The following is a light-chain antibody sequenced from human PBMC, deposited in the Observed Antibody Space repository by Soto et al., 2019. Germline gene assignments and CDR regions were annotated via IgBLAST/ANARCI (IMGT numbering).Light chain of an antibody. V-gene: IGKV3-20*01. CDR1: QSLSSNY. Sequence: EIVLTQSPGTLSLSPGETAALSCRASQSLSSNYLAWYQQKPGQSPSLLIYGASTRATGIPDRFSGSGSGTDFTLTISRLEPEDFAVYYCHQYNNLPWTFGQGTKVEI. CDR3: HQYNNLPWT. CDR2: GAS. J-gene: IGKJ1*01.